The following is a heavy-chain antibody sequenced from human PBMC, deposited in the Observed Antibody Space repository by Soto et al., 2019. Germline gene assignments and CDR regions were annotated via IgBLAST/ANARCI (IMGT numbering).Heavy chain of an antibody. D-gene: IGHD3-22*01. CDR3: AKDLQQNYYDSPDAFDI. V-gene: IGHV3-23*01. J-gene: IGHJ3*02. CDR2: ISGSGGST. CDR1: GFTFSSYA. Sequence: HPGGSLRLSCAASGFTFSSYAMSWVRQAPGKGLEWVSAISGSGGSTYYADSVKGRFTISRDNSKNTLYLQMNSLRAEDTAVYYCAKDLQQNYYDSPDAFDIWGQGTMVTVSS.